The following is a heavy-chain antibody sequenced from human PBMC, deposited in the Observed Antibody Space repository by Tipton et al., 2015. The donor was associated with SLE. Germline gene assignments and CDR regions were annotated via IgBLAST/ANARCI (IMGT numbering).Heavy chain of an antibody. J-gene: IGHJ3*02. D-gene: IGHD2/OR15-2a*01. CDR3: AGERLHLDGTENTFDI. CDR2: IYYSGST. V-gene: IGHV4-59*01. Sequence: TLSLTCTVSGGSISSYYWSWIRQPPGKGLEWIGYIYYSGSTNYNPSLKSRVTISVDTSRNQFSLRLTSVTAADTAVYYCAGERLHLDGTENTFDIWGQGTMVTVSS. CDR1: GGSISSYY.